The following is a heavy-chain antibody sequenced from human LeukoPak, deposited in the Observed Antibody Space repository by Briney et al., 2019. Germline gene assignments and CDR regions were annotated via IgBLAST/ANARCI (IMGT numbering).Heavy chain of an antibody. V-gene: IGHV3-30-3*01. D-gene: IGHD3-10*01. Sequence: HPGGSLRLSCAASRFTLRSYAMHGVRQAPGKGLEWVAVISYDGSNKYYADSVKGRFTISRDNSKNTLYLQMNSLRAEDTAVYYCTYYGSPYFDGWGQGTLVTVSS. CDR3: TYYGSPYFDG. CDR2: ISYDGSNK. J-gene: IGHJ4*02. CDR1: RFTLRSYA.